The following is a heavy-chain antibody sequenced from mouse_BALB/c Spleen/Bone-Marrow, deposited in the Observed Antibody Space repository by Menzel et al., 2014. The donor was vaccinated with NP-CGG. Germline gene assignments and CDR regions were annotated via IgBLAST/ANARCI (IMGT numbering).Heavy chain of an antibody. CDR3: TRLAAFDY. J-gene: IGHJ2*01. V-gene: IGHV1-5*01. CDR2: IYPGNSDT. Sequence: EVQLVESGTVLARPGASVKMSCKASGYSXTXYXMHWVKQRPGXXXXWIGAIYPGNSDTSYNQKFKGKAKLTAVTSASTAYMELSSLTNEDSAVYYCTRLAAFDYWGQGTTLTVSS. CDR1: GYSXTXYX. D-gene: IGHD3-3*01.